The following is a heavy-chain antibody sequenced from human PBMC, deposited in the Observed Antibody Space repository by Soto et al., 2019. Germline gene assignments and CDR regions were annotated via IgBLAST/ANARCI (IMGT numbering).Heavy chain of an antibody. CDR3: AKDWATPVAARFFES. V-gene: IGHV3-30*18. Sequence: QVQLVESGGGVVQPGTSLRLSCAASGFNFSDYAMRWVRQAPGKGLEWLAIISLEGSKKYYAKPVKDRVTISRDNSKRTLYLQMNSLRPEDTAVYYCAKDWATPVAARFFESWGQGTPVTVS. D-gene: IGHD6-19*01. CDR1: GFNFSDYA. J-gene: IGHJ4*02. CDR2: ISLEGSKK.